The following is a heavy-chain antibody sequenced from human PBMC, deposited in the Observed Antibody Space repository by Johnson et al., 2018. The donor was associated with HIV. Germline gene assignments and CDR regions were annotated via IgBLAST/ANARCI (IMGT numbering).Heavy chain of an antibody. Sequence: ELQLVESGGGLIDPGGSLRLSCAASGFTVSINYMSWVRQAPGKGLEWVSVIYSGGSTQYADFVKGRLSISRDTSKNTVYLQMNSPRVEDTALYYCASVRRGALDIWGQGTMVTVSS. D-gene: IGHD3-10*02. CDR1: GFTVSINY. CDR3: ASVRRGALDI. CDR2: IYSGGST. J-gene: IGHJ3*02. V-gene: IGHV3-66*01.